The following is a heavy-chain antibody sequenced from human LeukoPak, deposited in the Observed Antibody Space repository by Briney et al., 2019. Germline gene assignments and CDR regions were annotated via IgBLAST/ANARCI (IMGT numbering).Heavy chain of an antibody. V-gene: IGHV1-8*02. D-gene: IGHD2-15*01. CDR3: ARDDLGYCSGGSCYTSGNWFDP. CDR2: MNPNSGNT. CDR1: GYTFTSYD. J-gene: IGHJ5*02. Sequence: ASVKVSCKASGYTFTSYDINWVRQATGQGLEWMGWMNPNSGNTGYAQKFQGRVTMTRDTSISTAYMELSRLRSDDTAVYYCARDDLGYCSGGSCYTSGNWFDPWGQGTLVTVSS.